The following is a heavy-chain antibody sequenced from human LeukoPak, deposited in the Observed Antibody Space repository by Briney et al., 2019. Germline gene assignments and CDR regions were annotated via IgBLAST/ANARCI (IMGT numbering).Heavy chain of an antibody. Sequence: PGGSLRLSCAASGFTFSSYSMNWVRQAPGKGLEWVSVIYSGGSTYYADSVKGRFTISRDNSKNTLYLQMNSLRAEDTAVYYCARDGPGYDSSGYYLYWGQGTLVTVSS. J-gene: IGHJ4*02. CDR3: ARDGPGYDSSGYYLY. V-gene: IGHV3-66*01. D-gene: IGHD3-22*01. CDR2: IYSGGST. CDR1: GFTFSSYS.